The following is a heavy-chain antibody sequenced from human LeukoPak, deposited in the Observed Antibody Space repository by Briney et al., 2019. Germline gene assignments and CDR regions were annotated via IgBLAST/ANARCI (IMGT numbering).Heavy chain of an antibody. CDR3: ARGRITMVRGVIMSGYYYYYMDV. J-gene: IGHJ6*03. CDR1: SASISTYY. CDR2: INHSGST. V-gene: IGHV4-34*01. Sequence: SETLSLTCTVSSASISTYYWSWIRQPPGKGLEWIGEINHSGSTNYNPSLKSRVTISVDTSKNQFSLELSSVTAADTAVYYCARGRITMVRGVIMSGYYYYYMDVWGKGTTVTVSS. D-gene: IGHD3-10*01.